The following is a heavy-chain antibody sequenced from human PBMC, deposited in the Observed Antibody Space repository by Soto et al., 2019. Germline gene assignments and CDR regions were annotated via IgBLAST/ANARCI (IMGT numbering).Heavy chain of an antibody. CDR3: ARRYRSTTNCYPFDY. Sequence: WETLSLTGTVSGGSISSFYWSWIRQPPGKGLEWIGYIYYSGSTNYNPSLKGRVTISVDTSKNQFSLKLSSVTAADTVVHYCARRYRSTTNCYPFDYWGQGTPVTVSS. CDR2: IYYSGST. V-gene: IGHV4-59*01. CDR1: GGSISSFY. D-gene: IGHD2-2*01. J-gene: IGHJ4*02.